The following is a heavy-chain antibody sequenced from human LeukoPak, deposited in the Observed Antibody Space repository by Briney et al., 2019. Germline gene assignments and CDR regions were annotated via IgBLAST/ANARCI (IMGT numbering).Heavy chain of an antibody. CDR1: GGSISSSSSY. CDR3: ALYYYDSSGYSNWFDP. CDR2: IYYSGSS. Sequence: SETLSLTCAVSGGSISSSSSYWGWIRQPPGKGLEWIGNIYYSGSSYYNPSLKSRVTISVDTSKNQFSLKLSSVTAADTAVYYCALYYYDSSGYSNWFDPWGQGILVTVSS. V-gene: IGHV4-39*01. D-gene: IGHD3-22*01. J-gene: IGHJ5*02.